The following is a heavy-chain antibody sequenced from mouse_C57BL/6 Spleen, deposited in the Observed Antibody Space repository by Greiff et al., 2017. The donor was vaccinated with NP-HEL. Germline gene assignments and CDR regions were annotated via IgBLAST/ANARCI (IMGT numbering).Heavy chain of an antibody. CDR1: GYTFTSYW. D-gene: IGHD4-1*02. CDR3: ASSTLYYFDY. V-gene: IGHV1-69*01. Sequence: QVQLKQPGAELVMPGASVKLSCKASGYTFTSYWMHWVKQRPGQGLEWIGEIDPSDSYTNYNQKFKGKSTLTVDKSSSTAYMQLSSLTSEDSAVYYCASSTLYYFDYWGQGTTLTVSS. J-gene: IGHJ2*01. CDR2: IDPSDSYT.